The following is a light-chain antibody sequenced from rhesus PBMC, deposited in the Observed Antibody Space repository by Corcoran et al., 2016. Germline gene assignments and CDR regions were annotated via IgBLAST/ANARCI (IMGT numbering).Light chain of an antibody. V-gene: IGKV1-22*01. Sequence: DIQMTQSPSSLSASVGDTVTITCRASQSISSWLDWYQQKPGKAPQLLIYKASSLQSGVPSRFSGRGSGTDFTLTISSLQPEDFATYYCLQYSSSPFTFGPETKLDIK. CDR3: LQYSSSPFT. J-gene: IGKJ3*01. CDR2: KAS. CDR1: QSISSW.